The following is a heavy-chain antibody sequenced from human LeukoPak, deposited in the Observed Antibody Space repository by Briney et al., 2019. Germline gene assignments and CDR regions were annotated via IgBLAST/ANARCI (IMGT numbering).Heavy chain of an antibody. CDR1: GYTFTGYY. CDR3: ARDSYYYGSGSYWDYMDL. Sequence: ASVKVSCKASGYTFTGYYMHWVRQAPGQGLEWMGWINPNSGGTNYAQKFQGRVTMTRDTSISTAYMELSRLRSDDTAVYYCARDSYYYGSGSYWDYMDLWGKGTTVTVSS. V-gene: IGHV1-2*02. CDR2: INPNSGGT. J-gene: IGHJ6*03. D-gene: IGHD3-10*01.